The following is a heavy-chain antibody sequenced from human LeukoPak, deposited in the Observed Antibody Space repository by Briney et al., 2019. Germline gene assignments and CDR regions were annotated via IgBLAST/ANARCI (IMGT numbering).Heavy chain of an antibody. CDR1: GGSISNYD. V-gene: IGHV4-59*12. CDR2: ISYSGST. CDR3: AREVSDYYDSSGYYWGWFDP. D-gene: IGHD3-22*01. Sequence: PSETLSLTCTVSGGSISNYDWSWIRQPPGKGLEWIGYISYSGSTNYNPSLKSRVTISVDTSKNQFSLKLSSVTAADTAVYYCAREVSDYYDSSGYYWGWFDPRGQGTLVTVSS. J-gene: IGHJ5*02.